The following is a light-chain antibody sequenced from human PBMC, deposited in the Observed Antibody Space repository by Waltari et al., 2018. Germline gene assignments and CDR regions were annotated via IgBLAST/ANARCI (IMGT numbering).Light chain of an antibody. V-gene: IGLV2-14*03. Sequence: QSALTQPASVSGSPGQSITIPCTGTSRDVGAYAFVSRYQQHPGKAPKLMIYNVNYRPSGVSNRFSGSKSGDAASLTISGLQAEDEADYYCSSFTSGSSFYVFGTGTKVTVL. J-gene: IGLJ1*01. CDR3: SSFTSGSSFYV. CDR2: NVN. CDR1: SRDVGAYAF.